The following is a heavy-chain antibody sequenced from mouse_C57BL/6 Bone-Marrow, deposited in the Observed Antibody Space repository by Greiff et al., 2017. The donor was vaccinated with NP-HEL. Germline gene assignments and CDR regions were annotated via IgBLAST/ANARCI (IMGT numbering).Heavy chain of an antibody. CDR3: ASILRSYYFDY. Sequence: EVQLQQSGAELVKPGASVKLSCTASGFNIKDYYMPWVKQRTEQGLEWIGRIDPEDGETKYAPKFQGKATITADTSSNTAYLQLSSLTSEDTAVYYCASILRSYYFDYWGQGTTLTVSS. CDR2: IDPEDGET. CDR1: GFNIKDYY. J-gene: IGHJ2*01. V-gene: IGHV14-2*01. D-gene: IGHD1-1*01.